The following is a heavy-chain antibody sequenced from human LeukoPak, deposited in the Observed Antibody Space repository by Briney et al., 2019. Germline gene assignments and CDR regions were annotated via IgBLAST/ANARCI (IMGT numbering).Heavy chain of an antibody. CDR2: ISYAGSKN. Sequence: PGGSLRLSCAASGFTFSSYTMDWVRQAPGKGLEWVARISYAGSKNFYADSVKGRFTISSDNPKNTLYLQMDSLRAEDTAVYYCARAAHTTYVLGRYYYYAMDVWGQGTTVTVSS. CDR3: ARAAHTTYVLGRYYYYAMDV. CDR1: GFTFSSYT. J-gene: IGHJ6*02. D-gene: IGHD3-10*01. V-gene: IGHV3-30-3*01.